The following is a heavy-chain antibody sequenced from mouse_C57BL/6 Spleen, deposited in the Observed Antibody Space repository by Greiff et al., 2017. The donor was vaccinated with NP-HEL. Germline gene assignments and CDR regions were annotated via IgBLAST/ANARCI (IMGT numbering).Heavy chain of an antibody. J-gene: IGHJ2*01. Sequence: EVKLMESGGGLVQPGGSMKLSCAASGFTFSDAWMDWVAEIRNKANNHATYYAESVKGRFTISRDDSKSSVYLQMNSLRAEDTGIYYCTRWDYGTYFDYWGQGTTLTVSS. D-gene: IGHD1-1*01. CDR2: IRNKANNHAT. CDR3: TRWDYGTYFDY. V-gene: IGHV6-6*01. CDR1: GFTFSDAW.